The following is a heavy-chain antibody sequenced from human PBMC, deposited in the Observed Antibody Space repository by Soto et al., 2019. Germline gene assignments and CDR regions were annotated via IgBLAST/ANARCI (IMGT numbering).Heavy chain of an antibody. J-gene: IGHJ4*02. CDR1: GFTFSSYA. V-gene: IGHV3-23*01. CDR2: ISGSGGST. CDR3: ATGTMVRGVIITFDY. D-gene: IGHD3-10*01. Sequence: PGGSLRLSCAASGFTFSSYATSWVRQAPGKGLEWVSAISGSGGSTYYADSVKGRFTISRDNSKNTLYLQMNSLRAEDTAVYYCATGTMVRGVIITFDYWGQGTLVTVSS.